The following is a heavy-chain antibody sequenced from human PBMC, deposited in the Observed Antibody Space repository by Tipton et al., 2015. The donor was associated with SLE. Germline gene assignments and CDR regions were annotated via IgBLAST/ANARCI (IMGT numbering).Heavy chain of an antibody. CDR1: GYIFTNYG. CDR3: ARECSGTGCLDY. V-gene: IGHV1-18*01. D-gene: IGHD2-8*02. J-gene: IGHJ4*02. CDR2: ISTNNDNT. Sequence: QVQLVQSGAEVTKPGASVKVSCKASGYIFTNYGISWVRQAPGQGLEWMGWISTNNDNTKYAQNFQGRITMTTDTSTSTTYMALRSPRSDDTAVYYCARECSGTGCLDYWGQGTRLTVSS.